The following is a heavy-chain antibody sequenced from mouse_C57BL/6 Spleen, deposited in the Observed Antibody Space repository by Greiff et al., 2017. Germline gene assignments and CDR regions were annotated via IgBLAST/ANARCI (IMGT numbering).Heavy chain of an antibody. CDR1: GYTFTSYW. CDR2: IDPSDSYT. Sequence: QVQLQQPGAELVMPGASVKLSCKASGYTFTSYWMHWVKQRPGQGLEWIGEIDPSDSYTNYNQKFKGKTTLTVDKSSSTAYMQLSSLTSEDSAVYYCGRTGTWAWFAYWGQGTLVTVSA. J-gene: IGHJ3*01. D-gene: IGHD4-1*01. CDR3: GRTGTWAWFAY. V-gene: IGHV1-69*01.